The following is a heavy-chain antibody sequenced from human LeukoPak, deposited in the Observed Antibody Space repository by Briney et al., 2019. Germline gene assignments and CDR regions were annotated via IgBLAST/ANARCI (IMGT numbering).Heavy chain of an antibody. CDR3: ARHLPLRTVAVAGGVNYYYYGMDV. V-gene: IGHV5-51*01. D-gene: IGHD6-19*01. J-gene: IGHJ6*02. CDR1: GYSFTSYW. CDR2: IYPGDSDT. Sequence: GESLKISCKGSGYSFTSYWIGWVRQMPGKGLEWMGIIYPGDSDTRYSPSFQGQVTISADKSISTAYLQWSSLKASDTAMYYCARHLPLRTVAVAGGVNYYYYGMDVWGQGTAVTVSS.